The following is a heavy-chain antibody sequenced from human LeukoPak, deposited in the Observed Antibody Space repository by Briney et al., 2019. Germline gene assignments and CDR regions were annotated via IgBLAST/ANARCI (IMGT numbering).Heavy chain of an antibody. CDR3: ARVTGYRIEDYFDY. CDR2: IYYSGST. D-gene: IGHD6-13*01. CDR1: GGSISSSSYY. J-gene: IGHJ4*02. Sequence: SETLSLTCTVSGGSISSSSYYWGWIRQPPGKGLGWIGSIYYSGSTYYNPSLKSRVTISVDTSKNQFSLKLRSVTAADTAVYYCARVTGYRIEDYFDYWGQGTLVTVSS. V-gene: IGHV4-39*07.